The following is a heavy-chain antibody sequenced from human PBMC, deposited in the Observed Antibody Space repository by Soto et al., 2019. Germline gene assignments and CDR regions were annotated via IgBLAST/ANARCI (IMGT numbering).Heavy chain of an antibody. D-gene: IGHD3-16*01. Sequence: EMQLVESGGGLVQPGGSLRLSCAASGFTFSTFWMHWVRQAPGKGLMWVSRMKSDGSSTSNADSVKGRFNISRDNAKSSLSPQVNSVRGEERAVYYCERARDTDGWGMIDVWGLATTVPVSS. J-gene: IGHJ6*02. V-gene: IGHV3-74*01. CDR1: GFTFSTFW. CDR2: MKSDGSST. CDR3: ERARDTDGWGMIDV.